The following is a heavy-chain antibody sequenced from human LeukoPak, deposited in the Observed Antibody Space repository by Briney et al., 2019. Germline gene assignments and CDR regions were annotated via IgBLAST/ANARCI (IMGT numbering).Heavy chain of an antibody. CDR1: GGSISSYY. CDR2: IYYSGST. J-gene: IGHJ4*02. D-gene: IGHD6-19*01. Sequence: PSETLSLTCTVSGGSISSYYWSWIRQPPGKGLEWIGYIYYSGSTNYNPSLKSRVTISVDKSKNQFSLKLSSVTAADTAVYYCANLAGYGSGLDYWGQGTLVTVSS. V-gene: IGHV4-59*12. CDR3: ANLAGYGSGLDY.